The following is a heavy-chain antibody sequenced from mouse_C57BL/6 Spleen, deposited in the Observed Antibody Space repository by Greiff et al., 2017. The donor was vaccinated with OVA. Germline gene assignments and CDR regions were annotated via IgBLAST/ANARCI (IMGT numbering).Heavy chain of an antibody. V-gene: IGHV5-9*01. CDR1: GFTFSSYT. CDR2: ISGGGGNT. D-gene: IGHD3-2*02. CDR3: ARHDSSGYYFDY. J-gene: IGHJ2*01. Sequence: VKVVESGGGLVKPGGSLKLSCAASGFTFSSYTMSWVRQTPEKRLEWVATISGGGGNTYYPDSVKGRFTISRDNAKNTLYLQMSSLRSEDTALYYCARHDSSGYYFDYWGQGTTLTVSS.